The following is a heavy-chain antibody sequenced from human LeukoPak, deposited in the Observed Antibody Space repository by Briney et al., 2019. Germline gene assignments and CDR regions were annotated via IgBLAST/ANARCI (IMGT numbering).Heavy chain of an antibody. J-gene: IGHJ4*02. Sequence: PGGSLRLSCAVSGFTFSNAWLNWVRQAPGKGLEWVGHIKSKTDGGTTDYAAPVKGRFTISRDDSKNTLFLQMNSLKTEDTAVYYCTLPWGSGSYYDYWGQGTLVTVSS. CDR3: TLPWGSGSYYDY. CDR1: GFTFSNAW. CDR2: IKSKTDGGTT. V-gene: IGHV3-15*01. D-gene: IGHD3-10*01.